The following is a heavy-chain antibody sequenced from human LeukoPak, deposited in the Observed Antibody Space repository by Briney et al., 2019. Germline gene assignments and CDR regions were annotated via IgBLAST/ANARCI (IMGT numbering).Heavy chain of an antibody. V-gene: IGHV3-23*01. Sequence: PGGSLRLSCAASGFTFSSYGMSWVRQAPGKGLEWVSTITASGTDTFYADSVKGRFTISRDNSKNTLSLQMNSLRAEDTALYYCAKYTSGWVNDYWGQGTLVTVSS. J-gene: IGHJ4*02. CDR1: GFTFSSYG. D-gene: IGHD6-19*01. CDR3: AKYTSGWVNDY. CDR2: ITASGTDT.